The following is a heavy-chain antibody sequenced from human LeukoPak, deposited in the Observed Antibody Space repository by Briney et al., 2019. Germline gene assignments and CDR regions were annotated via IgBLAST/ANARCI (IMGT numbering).Heavy chain of an antibody. V-gene: IGHV3-9*03. Sequence: GRSLRLSCAASGFTYDDYAMHWVRQAPGKGLEWDSGISWNSGSIGYADSVKGRFTIYRDNAKNSLYLQMNSLRPEDMAVYYCAKDTGYDWGTHPFDYWGQGTLVTVSS. CDR1: GFTYDDYA. J-gene: IGHJ4*02. CDR3: AKDTGYDWGTHPFDY. D-gene: IGHD5-12*01. CDR2: ISWNSGSI.